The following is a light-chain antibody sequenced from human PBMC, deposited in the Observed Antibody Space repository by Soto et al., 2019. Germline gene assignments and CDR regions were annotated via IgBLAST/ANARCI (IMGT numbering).Light chain of an antibody. Sequence: DIQMTQSPSSLSASVGDSVTISCRASQTISSRLSWYQQEPGKAPRLLIYAASRLQSGVPSRFSGSGSGTDYTLTISSLQPEDFATYYCQQSYRTPTFGQGTKVDIK. CDR3: QQSYRTPT. V-gene: IGKV1-39*01. CDR1: QTISSR. J-gene: IGKJ1*01. CDR2: AAS.